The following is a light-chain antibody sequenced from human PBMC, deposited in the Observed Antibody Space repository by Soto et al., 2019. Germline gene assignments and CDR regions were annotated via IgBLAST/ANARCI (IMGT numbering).Light chain of an antibody. J-gene: IGKJ1*01. CDR1: QSISSW. CDR3: QQYDTYWT. CDR2: DAS. Sequence: DIQITQSPSTLSASVVARVTITCRASQSISSWLAWYQQKPGKAPKVLIYDASSLERGVPSRFSGSGSGTEFTLTISSLQPDDFATYYCQQYDTYWTFGQGTKVDI. V-gene: IGKV1-5*01.